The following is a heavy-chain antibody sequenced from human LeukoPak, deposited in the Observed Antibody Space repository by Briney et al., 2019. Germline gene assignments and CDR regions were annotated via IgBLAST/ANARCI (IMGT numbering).Heavy chain of an antibody. CDR1: GGAISSSSYY. J-gene: IGHJ3*02. D-gene: IGHD5-24*01. V-gene: IGHV4-39*01. CDR3: ARHHISGWLQSAFDI. CDR2: VYESGST. Sequence: SETLSLTCTVSGGAISSSSYYWGWIRQPPGKGLEWIGSVYESGSTHYNPSLKSRVTISVDTSKNQFSLKLSSVTAADTAVYYCARHHISGWLQSAFDIWGQGTMVTVSS.